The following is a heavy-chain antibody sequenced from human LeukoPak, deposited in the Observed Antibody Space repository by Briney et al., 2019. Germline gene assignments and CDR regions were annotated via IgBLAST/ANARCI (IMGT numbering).Heavy chain of an antibody. D-gene: IGHD5-18*01. J-gene: IGHJ4*02. CDR3: ARDMREGSYGLLHLYYFDY. Sequence: GGSPRLSCAASGFTFSSYAMHWVRQAPGKGLEYVSAISSNGGSTYYANSVKGRFTISRDNSKNTLYLQMGSLRAEDMAVYYCARDMREGSYGLLHLYYFDYWGQGTLVTVSS. CDR1: GFTFSSYA. V-gene: IGHV3-64*01. CDR2: ISSNGGST.